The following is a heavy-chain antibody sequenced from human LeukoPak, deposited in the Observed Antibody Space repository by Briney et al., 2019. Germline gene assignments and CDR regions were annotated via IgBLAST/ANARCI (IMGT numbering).Heavy chain of an antibody. CDR3: ARPYSRSSFDALDI. D-gene: IGHD6-6*01. Sequence: GAALQISCKGSGSPFTTYWIGWVRPTPGEGLEWMGIIYPGDSDTRYSPSFQGQVTISADKSISTAYLQWSSLKASDTAMYYCARPYSRSSFDALDIWGQGTMVTVSS. V-gene: IGHV5-51*01. CDR1: GSPFTTYW. CDR2: IYPGDSDT. J-gene: IGHJ3*02.